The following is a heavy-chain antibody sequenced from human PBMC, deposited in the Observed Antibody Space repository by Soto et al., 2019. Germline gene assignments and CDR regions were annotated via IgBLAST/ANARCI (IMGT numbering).Heavy chain of an antibody. J-gene: IGHJ4*02. D-gene: IGHD3-22*01. Sequence: SGHTLVNPTQTLTLTCTFSGFSLSTSGMCVSWIRQPPGKALEWLALIDWDDDEYYSTSLKTRLTISKDTSKNQVVLTMTNMDPVDTATYYCARVPPPPDSSGYLVFDYWGQGTLVTAPQ. V-gene: IGHV2-70*01. CDR3: ARVPPPPDSSGYLVFDY. CDR2: IDWDDDE. CDR1: GFSLSTSGMC.